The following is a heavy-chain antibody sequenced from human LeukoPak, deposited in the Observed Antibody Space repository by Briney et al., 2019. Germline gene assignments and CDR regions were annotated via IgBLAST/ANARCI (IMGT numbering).Heavy chain of an antibody. J-gene: IGHJ4*02. CDR2: ISSWNDYI. CDR3: ARDGGYCVKGVCYFDY. CDR1: GFTFSSYS. V-gene: IGHV3-21*01. D-gene: IGHD2-15*01. Sequence: GGSLRLSCAASGFTFSSYSMNWVRQAPGKGLEWVSSISSWNDYIYYADSVKGRFAISRDNAKNTLYLQVNSLRVEDTATYYCARDGGYCVKGVCYFDYWGQGTLVTVSS.